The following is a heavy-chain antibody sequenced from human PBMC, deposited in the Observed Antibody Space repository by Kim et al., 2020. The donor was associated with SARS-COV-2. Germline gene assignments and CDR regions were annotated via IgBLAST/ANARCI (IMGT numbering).Heavy chain of an antibody. D-gene: IGHD3-10*01. J-gene: IGHJ5*02. Sequence: YDTPSLKGRVTVSVDTSKNQFSLKLSSVTAADTAVYYCAREIGYGSVFDPWGQGTLVTVSS. CDR3: AREIGYGSVFDP. V-gene: IGHV4-31*02.